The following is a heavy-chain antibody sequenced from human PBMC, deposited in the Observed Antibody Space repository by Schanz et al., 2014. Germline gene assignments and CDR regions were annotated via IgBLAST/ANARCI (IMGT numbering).Heavy chain of an antibody. D-gene: IGHD2-2*01. J-gene: IGHJ4*02. CDR2: IYSSGST. CDR1: GFTFTNYA. CDR3: AKVAPAATYLDS. Sequence: EVQLLESGGGLVQPGGSLRLSCAASGFTFTNYAMTWVRQAPGKGLEWVSTIYSSGSTYYADSVKGRFTISRDNAKNSLFLQMNSLSAEDTAVYYCAKVAPAATYLDSWGLGTLVTVSS. V-gene: IGHV3-23*05.